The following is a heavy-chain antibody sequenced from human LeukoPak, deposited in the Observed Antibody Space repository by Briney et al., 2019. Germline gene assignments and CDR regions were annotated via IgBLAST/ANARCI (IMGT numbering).Heavy chain of an antibody. Sequence: GTSVKVSCKASGFTFTSSAMQWVRQARGQRLEWIGWIVVGSGNTNYAQKFQERVTITRDMSTSSAYMELSSLSSEDTAVYYCAARSWFGELPYGMDVWGQGTTVTVSS. CDR1: GFTFTSSA. CDR2: IVVGSGNT. J-gene: IGHJ6*02. CDR3: AARSWFGELPYGMDV. V-gene: IGHV1-58*02. D-gene: IGHD3-10*01.